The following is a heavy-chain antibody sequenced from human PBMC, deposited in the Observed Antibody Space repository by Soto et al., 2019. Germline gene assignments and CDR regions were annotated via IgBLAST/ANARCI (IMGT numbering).Heavy chain of an antibody. CDR2: ISDDGSTA. CDR3: ARGPRVSSTGTGAH. V-gene: IGHV3-74*01. D-gene: IGHD1-1*01. J-gene: IGHJ4*02. Sequence: GGSLRLSCAVSGFTFSAYWMHWVRQVPGKGLTWVSRISDDGSTATYADSVKGRFVISRDSAKNSLYLEMNTLRVDDSGLYYCARGPRVSSTGTGAHWGRGTLVTV. CDR1: GFTFSAYW.